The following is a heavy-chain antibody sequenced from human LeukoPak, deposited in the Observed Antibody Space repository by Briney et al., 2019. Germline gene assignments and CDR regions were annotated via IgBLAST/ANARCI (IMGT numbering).Heavy chain of an antibody. D-gene: IGHD1-1*01. CDR3: ARVNWNYYYGMDV. Sequence: SETLSLTCAVYGGSFSGYYWSWIRQPPGKGLEWIGEINHSGSTNYNPSLKSRVTISVDTSKNQFSLKLGSVTAADTAVYYCARVNWNYYYGMDVWGQGTTVTVSS. CDR1: GGSFSGYY. J-gene: IGHJ6*02. V-gene: IGHV4-34*01. CDR2: INHSGST.